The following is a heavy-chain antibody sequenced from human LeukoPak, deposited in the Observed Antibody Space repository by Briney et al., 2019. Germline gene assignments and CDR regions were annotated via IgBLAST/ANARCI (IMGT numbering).Heavy chain of an antibody. CDR1: GGSISSYY. Sequence: PSETLSLTCTVSGGSISSYYWNWIRQPPGKGLEWIGYIYYSGSTNYNPSLKSRVTISVDTSKNQFSLKLSSVTAADTAIYYCARVGRFLEWFSDDWYFDLWGRGTLVTVSS. J-gene: IGHJ2*01. D-gene: IGHD3-3*01. V-gene: IGHV4-59*01. CDR3: ARVGRFLEWFSDDWYFDL. CDR2: IYYSGST.